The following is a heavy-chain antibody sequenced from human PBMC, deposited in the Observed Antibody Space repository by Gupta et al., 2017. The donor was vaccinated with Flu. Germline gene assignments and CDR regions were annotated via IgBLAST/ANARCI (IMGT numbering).Heavy chain of an antibody. Sequence: QVQLVESGGGVVQPGSPLRLSCAACGFTFTNLGMHWVRQAPGKGLEWVATISYDGSNKNYADSVTGRFTISRDNSKNTLSLQMNSLRAEDTAIYYCAKGYYDSGPWGQGTLVTVSS. V-gene: IGHV3-30*18. CDR1: GFTFTNLG. CDR2: ISYDGSNK. D-gene: IGHD3-22*01. J-gene: IGHJ5*02. CDR3: AKGYYDSGP.